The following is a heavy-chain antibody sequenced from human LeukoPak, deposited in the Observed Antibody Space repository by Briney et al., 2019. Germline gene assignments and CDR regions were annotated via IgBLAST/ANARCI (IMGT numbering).Heavy chain of an antibody. V-gene: IGHV3-49*04. CDR1: GYTFGDYA. J-gene: IGHJ4*02. Sequence: GGSLRLSCAGSGYTFGDYAMSWVRQSPGKGLEWVSLIRSKAFGGATEYAASVKGRFTISRDDSKSIAYLQMNSLKTEDTAMYYCTRDGGTLDYWGQGTLVTVSS. D-gene: IGHD3-16*01. CDR2: IRSKAFGGAT. CDR3: TRDGGTLDY.